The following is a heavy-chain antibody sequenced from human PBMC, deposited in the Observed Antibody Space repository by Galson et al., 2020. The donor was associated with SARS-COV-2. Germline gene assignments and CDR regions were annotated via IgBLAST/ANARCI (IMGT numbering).Heavy chain of an antibody. CDR3: ASTVTPLYYYYYYYMDV. J-gene: IGHJ6*03. D-gene: IGHD4-17*01. CDR2: IKQDGREK. V-gene: IGHV3-7*01. CDR1: GFTFSTYW. Sequence: GGSMRLSFEASGFTFSTYWMSWVPQAPGKGLEWVANIKQDGREKSYVDSVKGRFTIPRDNAKNSLYLQMNSLRAEDTAVYYCASTVTPLYYYYYYYMDVWGKGTTVTVSS.